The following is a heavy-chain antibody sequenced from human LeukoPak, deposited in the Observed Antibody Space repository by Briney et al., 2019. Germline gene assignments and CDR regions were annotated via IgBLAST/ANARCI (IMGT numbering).Heavy chain of an antibody. CDR1: GGTFSSYA. CDR3: ADEGEAGLAY. D-gene: IGHD6-19*01. Sequence: ASVKVSCKASGGTFSSYAISWVRQAPGQGLEWMGRIIPILGIANYAQKFQDRVTITTDKSTSTAYMELSSLRSEDTAVYYCADEGEAGLAYWGQGTLVTVSS. J-gene: IGHJ4*02. CDR2: IIPILGIA. V-gene: IGHV1-69*04.